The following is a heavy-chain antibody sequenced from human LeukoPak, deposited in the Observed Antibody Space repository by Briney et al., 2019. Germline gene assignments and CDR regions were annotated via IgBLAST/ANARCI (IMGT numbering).Heavy chain of an antibody. CDR2: INTNTGNP. Sequence: ASVKVSCKASGYTFTSYAMNWVRQAPGQGLEWMGWINTNTGNPTYAQGFTGRFVFSLDTSVSTAYLQIGSLKAEDTAVYYCARAVEMATDTVALVDYWGQGTLVTVSS. CDR1: GYTFTSYA. V-gene: IGHV7-4-1*01. D-gene: IGHD5-24*01. CDR3: ARAVEMATDTVALVDY. J-gene: IGHJ4*02.